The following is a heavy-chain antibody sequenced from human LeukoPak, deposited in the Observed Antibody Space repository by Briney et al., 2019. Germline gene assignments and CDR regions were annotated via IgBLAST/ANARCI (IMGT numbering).Heavy chain of an antibody. J-gene: IGHJ2*01. D-gene: IGHD1-26*01. CDR2: ISGSGGST. Sequence: PGGSLRLSCAASGFTFSSYAMSWVRQAPGKGLEWVSAISGSGGSTYYADSVKGRFTISRDNSKNTLYLQMNSLRAEDTAVYYCAKKYSGGYLVWYFDLWGRGTLVTVSS. CDR3: AKKYSGGYLVWYFDL. CDR1: GFTFSSYA. V-gene: IGHV3-23*01.